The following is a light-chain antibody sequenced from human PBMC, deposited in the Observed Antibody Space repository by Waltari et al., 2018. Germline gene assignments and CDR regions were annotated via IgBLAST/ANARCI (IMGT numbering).Light chain of an antibody. J-gene: IGKJ1*01. V-gene: IGKV1-12*01. CDR1: QGISRR. CDR2: DAS. Sequence: DLQMTQSPSSVSASVGYSVTLTCRASQGISRRLAWYQQKPGKAPKLLIYDASSLHSGVPSRFSGSGSGTDFTLTIRSLQPEDFATYYCQQVNSFPRTFGQGTKVEVK. CDR3: QQVNSFPRT.